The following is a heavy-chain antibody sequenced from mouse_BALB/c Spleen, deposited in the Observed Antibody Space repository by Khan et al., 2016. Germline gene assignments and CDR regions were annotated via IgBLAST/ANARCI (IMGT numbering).Heavy chain of an antibody. J-gene: IGHJ4*01. CDR1: GYNFTNYG. Sequence: QIQLVQSGPELKKPGETVKISCKASGYNFTNYGMNWVKQAPGMGLKWMAWLMTYTGEPSYADDFKGRFAFSSEASASTAYLQIHNLKTEAMGTYFYARRRQLDLYYAMDYWGKGTSVTVSA. V-gene: IGHV9-1*02. D-gene: IGHD3-2*01. CDR2: LMTYTGEP. CDR3: ARRRQLDLYYAMDY.